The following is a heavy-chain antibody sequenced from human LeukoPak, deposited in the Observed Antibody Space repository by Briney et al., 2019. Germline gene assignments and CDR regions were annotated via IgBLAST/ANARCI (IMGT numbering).Heavy chain of an antibody. D-gene: IGHD2-2*01. J-gene: IGHJ4*02. CDR3: ARGYCSSTSCYYHVDY. Sequence: ASVKVSCKASGYTFTGYYMHWVRQAPGQGLEWMGWINPNSGGTNYAQEFQGRVTMTRDTSISTAYMELSRLRSDDTAVYYCARGYCSSTSCYYHVDYWGQGTLVTVSS. CDR2: INPNSGGT. V-gene: IGHV1-2*02. CDR1: GYTFTGYY.